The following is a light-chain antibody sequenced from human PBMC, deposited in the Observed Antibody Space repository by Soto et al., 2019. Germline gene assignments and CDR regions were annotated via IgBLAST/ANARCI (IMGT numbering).Light chain of an antibody. CDR3: QQLNTFPLLT. V-gene: IGKV1-9*01. Sequence: DIQLTQSPSFLSASVGDRVTLTCRASQGIYSYLAWYQLKPGKAPKLLIYAASTLQSGVPSRFSGSGSGTEFTLTISSLQPEDFATYYCQQLNTFPLLTFGGGTKVEIK. CDR1: QGIYSY. CDR2: AAS. J-gene: IGKJ4*01.